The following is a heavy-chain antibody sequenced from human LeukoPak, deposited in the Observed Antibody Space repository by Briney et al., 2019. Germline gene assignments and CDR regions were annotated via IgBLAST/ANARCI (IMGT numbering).Heavy chain of an antibody. CDR3: ARDHKEPNDSSDYYYVAQFDS. J-gene: IGHJ4*02. CDR2: IYTSGST. Sequence: SETLSLTCTVSGGSISSYYWSWIRQPAGKGLEGIGRIYTSGSTNYNPSLKSRVTMSVDTSKNQFSLKLSSVTAADTTVYYCARDHKEPNDSSDYYYVAQFDSWGQGTLVTVSS. V-gene: IGHV4-4*07. D-gene: IGHD3-22*01. CDR1: GGSISSYY.